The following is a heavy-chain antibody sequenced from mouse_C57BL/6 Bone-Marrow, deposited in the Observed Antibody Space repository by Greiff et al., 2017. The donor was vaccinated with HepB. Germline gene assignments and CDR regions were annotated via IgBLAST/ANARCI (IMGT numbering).Heavy chain of an antibody. CDR3: ARLGVYDLYYAMDY. V-gene: IGHV1-56*01. D-gene: IGHD2-12*01. CDR1: GYTFTSHW. CDR2: IFPGSGST. J-gene: IGHJ4*01. Sequence: QVQLQQSGPELVRPGASVKISCKAPGYTFTSHWMQWVRQRPGQGLEWIGEIFPGSGSTYYNEKFKGKATLTVDTSSSTAYMPLSSLTSEDSAVYFWARLGVYDLYYAMDYWGQGTSVTVSS.